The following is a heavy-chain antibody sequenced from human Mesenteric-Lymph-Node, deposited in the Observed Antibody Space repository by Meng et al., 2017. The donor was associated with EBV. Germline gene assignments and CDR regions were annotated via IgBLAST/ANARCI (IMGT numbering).Heavy chain of an antibody. CDR1: GGSISSSSYY. CDR2: YYNSGST. Sequence: QLQLKESGPGLVKPSETLSLTCTVSGGSISSSSYYWGWIRQPPGKGLEWIGTYYNSGSTHYNPSLKSRVTISVDTSNNQFSLRLISVTAADTAAYYCARQGPSGRTFDYWGQGTLVTVSS. D-gene: IGHD1-26*01. V-gene: IGHV4-39*01. J-gene: IGHJ4*02. CDR3: ARQGPSGRTFDY.